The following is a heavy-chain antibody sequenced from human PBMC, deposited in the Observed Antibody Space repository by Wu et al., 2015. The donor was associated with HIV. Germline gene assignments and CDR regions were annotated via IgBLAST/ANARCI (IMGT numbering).Heavy chain of an antibody. Sequence: QVQLVQSGVXGEEALGSSVKVSCKASGGTFSTYAISWVRQAPGQGLEWMGGIIPIYGTANYAQKFQGRVMITTDESTKKAYLELTSLRSEDTAVYYCARGQNGNDQWGQGTLVTVSS. CDR2: IIPIYGTA. J-gene: IGHJ4*02. D-gene: IGHD5-12*01. CDR3: ARGQNGNDQ. CDR1: GGTFSTYA. V-gene: IGHV1-69*05.